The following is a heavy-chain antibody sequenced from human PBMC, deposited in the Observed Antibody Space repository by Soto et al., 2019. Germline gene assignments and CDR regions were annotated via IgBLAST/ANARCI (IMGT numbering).Heavy chain of an antibody. Sequence: QVQLVESGGGVVQPGRSLRLSCAASGFTLSSYGMHWVRQAPGKGLEWVAVISYDGSNKYYADSVKGRFTISRDNSKNTLYLQMNSLRAEDTAVYYCAKDQEYYDFWSGYFGYWGQGTLVTVSS. V-gene: IGHV3-30*18. CDR3: AKDQEYYDFWSGYFGY. CDR1: GFTLSSYG. J-gene: IGHJ4*02. CDR2: ISYDGSNK. D-gene: IGHD3-3*01.